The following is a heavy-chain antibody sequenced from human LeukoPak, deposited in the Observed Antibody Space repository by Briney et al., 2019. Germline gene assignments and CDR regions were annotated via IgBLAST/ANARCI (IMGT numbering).Heavy chain of an antibody. CDR3: ARVGGVPISAFDI. CDR1: GGSISSGGYS. CDR2: IYHSGST. D-gene: IGHD3-16*01. J-gene: IGHJ3*02. V-gene: IGHV4-30-2*01. Sequence: SQTLSLTCAVSGGSISSGGYSWSWIRQPPGKGLEWIGYIYHSGSTYYNPSLKSRVTISVDRSKNQFSLKLSSVTAADTAVYYCARVGGVPISAFDIWGQGTMVTVSS.